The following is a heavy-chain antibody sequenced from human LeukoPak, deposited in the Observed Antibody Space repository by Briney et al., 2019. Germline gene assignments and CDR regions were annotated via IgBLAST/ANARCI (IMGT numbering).Heavy chain of an antibody. CDR1: GYTFTYHY. D-gene: IGHD1-1*01. CDR2: LNPSNGDT. V-gene: IGHV1-46*01. CDR3: ARESDVGKDFDC. Sequence: ASVKVSCKASGYTFTYHYIHLVRQAPGQGLEWMGILNPSNGDTHYAQRFQGRVTMTRDTSTSKVYMELSSLDSEDTAVYYCARESDVGKDFDCWGQGTLVTVSS. J-gene: IGHJ4*02.